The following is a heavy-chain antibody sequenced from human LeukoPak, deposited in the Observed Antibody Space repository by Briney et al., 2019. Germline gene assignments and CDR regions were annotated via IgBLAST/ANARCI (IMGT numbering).Heavy chain of an antibody. J-gene: IGHJ4*02. CDR2: INHSGST. V-gene: IGHV4-34*01. CDR3: ARHYSSSWYWIWYFDY. CDR1: GGSFSGYY. D-gene: IGHD6-13*01. Sequence: SETLSLTCAVYGGSFSGYYWSWIRQPPGKGLEWIGEINHSGSTNYNPSLKSRVTISVDTSKNQFSLKLSSVTAADTAVYYCARHYSSSWYWIWYFDYWGQGTLVTVSS.